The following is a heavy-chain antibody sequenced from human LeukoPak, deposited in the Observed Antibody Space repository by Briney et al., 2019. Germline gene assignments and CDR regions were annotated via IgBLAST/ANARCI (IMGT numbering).Heavy chain of an antibody. V-gene: IGHV3-21*01. CDR3: ARNDYSTSSGYDS. J-gene: IGHJ4*02. D-gene: IGHD6-6*01. CDR1: GFTFSSYS. CDR2: ISSGSDHI. Sequence: GGSLRLSCVASGFTFSSYSMNWVRQAPGKGLEWVSSISSGSDHIYYADSVRGRFTISRDNAKNSLYLQIDSLRAEDAAVFFCARNDYSTSSGYDSWGQGTLVTVSS.